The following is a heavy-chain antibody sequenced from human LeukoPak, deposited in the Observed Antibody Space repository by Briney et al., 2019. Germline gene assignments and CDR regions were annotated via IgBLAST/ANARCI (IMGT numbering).Heavy chain of an antibody. D-gene: IGHD6-19*01. CDR3: ARDQSSVAGTTYNWFDP. CDR2: ISGGGSST. CDR1: GFTFSNYA. V-gene: IGHV3-23*01. J-gene: IGHJ5*02. Sequence: GGSLRLSCAASGFTFSNYAMSWVRQAPGKGLEWVSTISGGGSSTYYADSVKGRFTISRDNAKNSLYLQMNSLRAEDTAVYYCARDQSSVAGTTYNWFDPWGQGTLVTVSS.